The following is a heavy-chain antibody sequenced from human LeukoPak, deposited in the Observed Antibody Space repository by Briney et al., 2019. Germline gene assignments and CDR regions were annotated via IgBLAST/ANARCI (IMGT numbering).Heavy chain of an antibody. CDR1: GFTFSNYG. CDR2: IRYDGTNK. V-gene: IGHV3-30*02. CDR3: AKDKEGEQQLDY. J-gene: IGHJ4*02. Sequence: GSLRLSCAASGFTFSNYGMHWVRQAPGKGLEWVAFIRYDGTNKYYADSVKGRFTISRDNSKNTLYLQMNSLRAEDTAVYYCAKDKEGEQQLDYWGQGTLVTVSS. D-gene: IGHD6-13*01.